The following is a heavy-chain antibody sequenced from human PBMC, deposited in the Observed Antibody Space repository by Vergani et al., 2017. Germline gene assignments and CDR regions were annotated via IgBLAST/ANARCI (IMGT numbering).Heavy chain of an antibody. D-gene: IGHD2-15*01. CDR2: ISSSSSTI. CDR3: ARGGLSVVAYLYGLDV. J-gene: IGHJ6*02. V-gene: IGHV3-48*01. CDR1: GFTFSSYS. Sequence: EVQLLESGGGLVQPGGSLRLSCAASGFTFSSYSMNWVRQAPGKGLEWVSYISSSSSTIYYADSVKGRFTISRDNTKNSLYLQMNSLGAEDTAVYYCARGGLSVVAYLYGLDVWGQGTTVTVSS.